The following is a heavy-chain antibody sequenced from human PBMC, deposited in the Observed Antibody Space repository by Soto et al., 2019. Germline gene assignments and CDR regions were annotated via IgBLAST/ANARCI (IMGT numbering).Heavy chain of an antibody. J-gene: IGHJ3*02. CDR3: ARANDLNAFDM. Sequence: EVQLVESGGGLVQPGGSLRLSCGASGFSVSATKYMNWLRQAPDKGLEWVSVIYSGGTYYYADSVKGRFTISRHDSKNTLYLQMDSLRPEDTAVYFCARANDLNAFDMWGQGTMVTVSS. CDR1: GFSVSATKY. CDR2: IYSGGTY. V-gene: IGHV3-53*04.